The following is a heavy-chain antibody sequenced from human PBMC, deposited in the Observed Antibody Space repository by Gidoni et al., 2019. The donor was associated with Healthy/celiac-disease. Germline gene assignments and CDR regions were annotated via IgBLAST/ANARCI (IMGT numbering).Heavy chain of an antibody. CDR3: AKEEWELRPDYYYGMDV. D-gene: IGHD1-26*01. J-gene: IGHJ6*02. CDR2: ISYDGSNK. V-gene: IGHV3-30*18. CDR1: GFTFSSYG. Sequence: QVQLVESGGGVVQPGRSLRLSCAASGFTFSSYGMHWVRQAPGKGLEWVAVISYDGSNKYYADSVKGRFTISRDNSKNTLYLQMNSLRAEDTAVYYCAKEEWELRPDYYYGMDVWGQGTTVTVSS.